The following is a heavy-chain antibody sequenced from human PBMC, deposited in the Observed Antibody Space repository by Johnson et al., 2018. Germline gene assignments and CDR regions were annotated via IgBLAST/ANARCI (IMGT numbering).Heavy chain of an antibody. CDR2: ISSSGSTI. D-gene: IGHD3-3*01. Sequence: QVQLVESGGGLVKPRGSLRLCCAASGFTFSDYYMSWIRQAPGKGLEWVSYISSSGSTIYYADSVKGRFTIPRDNAKNSLYLQMNSLRAEDTAVYYCARDSFWSGYLENYYYYMDVWGKGTTVTVSS. V-gene: IGHV3-11*04. CDR3: ARDSFWSGYLENYYYYMDV. J-gene: IGHJ6*03. CDR1: GFTFSDYY.